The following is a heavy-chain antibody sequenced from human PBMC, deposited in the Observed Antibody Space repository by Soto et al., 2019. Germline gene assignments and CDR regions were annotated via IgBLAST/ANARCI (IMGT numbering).Heavy chain of an antibody. V-gene: IGHV4-31*03. CDR3: AKWEGLGSDYYYYAMDV. D-gene: IGHD1-26*01. Sequence: SETLSLTCTVSGGSISSGGYYWTWIRQHPGKGLEWIAYIYHSGYTFYNPSLKSRVTMSVDTSKNQFSLKLRSVTAADTAEYYCAKWEGLGSDYYYYAMDVWGQGTTVTVSS. J-gene: IGHJ6*02. CDR1: GGSISSGGYY. CDR2: IYHSGYT.